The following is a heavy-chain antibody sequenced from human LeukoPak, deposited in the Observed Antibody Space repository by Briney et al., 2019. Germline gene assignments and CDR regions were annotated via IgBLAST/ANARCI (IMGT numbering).Heavy chain of an antibody. CDR3: AKDPRPITMIGVAKGDY. V-gene: IGHV3-23*01. CDR2: ICGSGGSS. D-gene: IGHD3-22*01. CDR1: GFCFSSYA. Sequence: LRLSCAASGFCFSSYAMRWVRQAPGKGLEGVSAICGSGGSSYYAESVKGRFTICRDNSKNTLYLQMNSLRAEDTAVYYCAKDPRPITMIGVAKGDYWGQGSLVTVSS. J-gene: IGHJ4*02.